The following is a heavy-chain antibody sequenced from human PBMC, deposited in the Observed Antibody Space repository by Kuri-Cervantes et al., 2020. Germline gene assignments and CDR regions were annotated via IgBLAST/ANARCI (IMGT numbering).Heavy chain of an antibody. CDR2: IYYSGST. V-gene: IGHV4-30-4*01. J-gene: IGHJ4*02. CDR1: GGSISSGDYY. D-gene: IGHD3-10*01. Sequence: SCTVSGGSISSGDYYWSWTRQPPGKGLEWIGYIYYSGSTYYNPSLKSRVTISVDTSKNQFSLKLSSVTAADTAVYYCARRAVGVTRALRDWGQGTLVTVSS. CDR3: ARRAVGVTRALRD.